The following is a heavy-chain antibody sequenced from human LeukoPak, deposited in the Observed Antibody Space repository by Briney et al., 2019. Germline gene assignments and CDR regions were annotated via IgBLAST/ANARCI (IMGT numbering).Heavy chain of an antibody. D-gene: IGHD3-22*01. CDR1: GFTFSSYT. Sequence: GGSLRFSCAASGFTFSSYTMNWVRQAPGKGLEWVSSITSSSSYIYYADSVMGRFTISRDNANNSLYLQMNSLRAEDTAVYYCARHVVAVGFDYWGQGTLVTVSS. CDR2: ITSSSSYI. CDR3: ARHVVAVGFDY. J-gene: IGHJ4*02. V-gene: IGHV3-21*01.